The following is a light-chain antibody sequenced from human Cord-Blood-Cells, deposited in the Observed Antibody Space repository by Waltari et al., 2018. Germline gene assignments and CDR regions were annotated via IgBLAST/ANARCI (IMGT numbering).Light chain of an antibody. CDR1: SSDVGGYNY. CDR3: SSYTSSSTWV. Sequence: QSALTHPASVSGSPGQSITISCTGTSSDVGGYNYLSWYQQHPGKAPKPIIYDVSKRPSGVSNRFSGSKSGNTASLTISGLQAEDEADYYCSSYTSSSTWVFGGGTKLTVL. CDR2: DVS. J-gene: IGLJ3*02. V-gene: IGLV2-14*01.